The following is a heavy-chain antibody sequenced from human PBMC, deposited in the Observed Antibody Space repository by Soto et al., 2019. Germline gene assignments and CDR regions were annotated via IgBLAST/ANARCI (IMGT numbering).Heavy chain of an antibody. CDR3: TGGDIPGDFDY. Sequence: EVQLMESGGGLVKPGGSLRLSCAASGFTFSNAWMNWVRQAPGKGLEWIGRIKIKTDGGTTDYAAPVKGRFTLSRDDSKNTLYLQMKGLKTEDTAMYYCTGGDIPGDFDYWGQGTLVTVSS. CDR1: GFTFSNAW. CDR2: IKIKTDGGTT. D-gene: IGHD2-2*01. J-gene: IGHJ4*02. V-gene: IGHV3-15*01.